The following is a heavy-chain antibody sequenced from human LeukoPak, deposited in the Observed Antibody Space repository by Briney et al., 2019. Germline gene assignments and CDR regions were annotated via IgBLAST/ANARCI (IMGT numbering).Heavy chain of an antibody. J-gene: IGHJ2*01. CDR1: GGSISSYY. CDR2: IYYSGST. Sequence: PSETLSLTCTVSGGSISSYYWSWIRQPPGKGLEGIGYIYYSGSTNYNPSLKSRVTISVDTSKNQFSLKLSSVTAADTAVYYCARDVGGSPWYFDLWGRGTLVTVSS. CDR3: ARDVGGSPWYFDL. D-gene: IGHD1-26*01. V-gene: IGHV4-59*01.